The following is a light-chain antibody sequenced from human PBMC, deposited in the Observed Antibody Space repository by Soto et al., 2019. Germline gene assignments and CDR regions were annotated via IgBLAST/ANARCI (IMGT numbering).Light chain of an antibody. J-gene: IGLJ2*01. CDR1: SSNIGSNT. CDR3: AAWDGSLNGWV. V-gene: IGLV1-44*01. CDR2: SND. Sequence: QAVVTQAPSASGTPGQRVTISCSGSSSNIGSNTVSWYQQVPGTAPKLLIYSNDQRPSGVPDRFSGCTSGASASLAIGGLQSEDEADYYCAAWDGSLNGWVFGGGTKLTVL.